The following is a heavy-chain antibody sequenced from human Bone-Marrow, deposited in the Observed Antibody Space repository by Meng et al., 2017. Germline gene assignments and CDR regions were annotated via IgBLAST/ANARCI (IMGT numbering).Heavy chain of an antibody. CDR3: ARVIYRPSGHNYFDP. J-gene: IGHJ5*02. CDR1: GGSISSPNW. Sequence: QLHLQGPGPGLLKPSGTLSLTCAVSGGSISSPNWWSWVRQPPGRGLEWIGEIYHSGSTTYNPSLLSRVTISVDKSKNQFSLKLSSVTAADTAIYYCARVIYRPSGHNYFDPWGQGTLVTVSS. V-gene: IGHV4-4*02. CDR2: IYHSGST. D-gene: IGHD1-26*01.